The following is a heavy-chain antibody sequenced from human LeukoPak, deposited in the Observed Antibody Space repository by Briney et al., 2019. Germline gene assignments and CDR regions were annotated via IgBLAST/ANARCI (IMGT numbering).Heavy chain of an antibody. CDR3: ARDGRYSSGWYPPFGYYYYYMDV. D-gene: IGHD6-19*01. CDR2: LNSDGSSA. CDR1: GFTFSSYG. V-gene: IGHV3-74*01. J-gene: IGHJ6*03. Sequence: GGSLRLSCAASGFTFSSYGMSWVRQAPGKGLEWVSRLNSDGSSAIYADSVKGRYIISRDNAKNSLYLQMNSLRAEDTAVYYCARDGRYSSGWYPPFGYYYYYMDVWGKGTTVTISS.